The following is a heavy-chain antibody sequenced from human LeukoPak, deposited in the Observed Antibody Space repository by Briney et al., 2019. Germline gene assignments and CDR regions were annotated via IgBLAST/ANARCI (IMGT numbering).Heavy chain of an antibody. CDR3: AKDGHYCTATACFSSWFDP. CDR1: GVSFNECT. Sequence: GGSRRLSCAAPGVSFNECTMHSLQQGRGKGLESVALIGYDVAPTFYAGSVKRRFTVSRDNSKPSLFLQMHSLKTDDTAFYYCAKDGHYCTATACFSSWFDPRGQGNLVNVSS. V-gene: IGHV3-43*01. D-gene: IGHD2-8*02. J-gene: IGHJ5*02. CDR2: IGYDVAPT.